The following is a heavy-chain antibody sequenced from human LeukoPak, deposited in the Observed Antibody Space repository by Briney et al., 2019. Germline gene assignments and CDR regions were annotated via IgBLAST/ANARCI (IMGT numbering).Heavy chain of an antibody. J-gene: IGHJ4*02. CDR1: GFTFSSYA. CDR2: ISGSGGFT. Sequence: PGGSLRLSCAASGFTFSSYAMSWVRQAPGKGLEWVSAISGSGGFTYYADSVKGRFTISRDNSKNTLYLQMDNLRAEDTAVYYCAGRTSELGFYFDHWGQGALVTVFS. V-gene: IGHV3-23*01. D-gene: IGHD1-7*01. CDR3: AGRTSELGFYFDH.